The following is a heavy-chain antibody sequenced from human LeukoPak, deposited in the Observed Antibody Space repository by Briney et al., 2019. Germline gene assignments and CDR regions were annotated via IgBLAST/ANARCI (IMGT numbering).Heavy chain of an antibody. V-gene: IGHV3-23*01. CDR3: AKGDDYYGSGSQFDY. CDR2: ISGSGGST. J-gene: IGHJ4*02. Sequence: GGSLRLSCAASGFTVSSNYMSWVRQAPGKGLEWVSAISGSGGSTYYADSVKGRFTISRDNSKNTLYLQMNSLRAEDTAVYYCAKGDDYYGSGSQFDYWGQGTLVTVSS. D-gene: IGHD3-10*01. CDR1: GFTVSSNY.